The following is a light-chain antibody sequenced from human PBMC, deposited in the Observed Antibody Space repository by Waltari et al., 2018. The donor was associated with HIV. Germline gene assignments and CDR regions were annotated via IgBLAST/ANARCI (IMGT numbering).Light chain of an antibody. CDR2: DVS. V-gene: IGLV2-14*01. CDR1: SSDIGGYNF. CDR3: RSYTSSSTLFV. Sequence: QSALTQPAPVPGSPGQPITISCTGASSDIGGYNFVSCYQRHPGKAPKLMVYDVSNRPSGVSNRFSCSKSGNTASLTISGLQTEDEADYYCRSYTSSSTLFVVGTGSKVTVL. J-gene: IGLJ1*01.